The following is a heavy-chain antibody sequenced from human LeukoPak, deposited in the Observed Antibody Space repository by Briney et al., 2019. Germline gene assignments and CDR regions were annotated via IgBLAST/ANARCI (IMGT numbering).Heavy chain of an antibody. CDR1: GGSFSGYY. J-gene: IGHJ6*03. V-gene: IGHV4-34*01. Sequence: SETLSLTCAVYGGSFSGYYWSWIRQPPGKGLEWIGEINHSGSTNYNPSLKSRVTISVDTSKNQFSLKLSSVTAADTAVYYCARGNGVGITGTTRLYYYYMDVWGKGTTVTVSS. CDR3: ARGNGVGITGTTRLYYYYMDV. CDR2: INHSGST. D-gene: IGHD1-7*01.